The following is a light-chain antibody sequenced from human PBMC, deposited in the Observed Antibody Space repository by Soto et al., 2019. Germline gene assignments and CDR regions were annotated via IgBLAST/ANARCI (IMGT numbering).Light chain of an antibody. CDR1: QSVSSY. J-gene: IGKJ1*01. CDR2: DAS. V-gene: IGKV3-11*01. CDR3: QQYNNWPSWT. Sequence: EIVLTRFPDAMCVSPGARATISYRASQSVSSYLAWYQQKPGQAPRLLIYDASNRATGIPARFSGSGSGTDFTLTISRLEPEDFAVYYCQQYNNWPSWTFGQGTKVDIK.